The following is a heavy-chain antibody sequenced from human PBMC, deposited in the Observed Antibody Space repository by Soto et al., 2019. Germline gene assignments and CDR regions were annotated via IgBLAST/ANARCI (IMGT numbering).Heavy chain of an antibody. J-gene: IGHJ1*01. D-gene: IGHD1-26*01. CDR1: GGSISSGGYS. V-gene: IGHV4-30-2*01. Sequence: QLQLQESGSGLVKPSQTLSITCAVSGGSISSGGYSWSWLRQRPGNGLEWIGYISHTRSTYYNPSRKSRVTISVDRYKSQFSLKLSSVTAADTAVYYCARVGGFLGSWGQGTLVTVSS. CDR3: ARVGGFLGS. CDR2: ISHTRST.